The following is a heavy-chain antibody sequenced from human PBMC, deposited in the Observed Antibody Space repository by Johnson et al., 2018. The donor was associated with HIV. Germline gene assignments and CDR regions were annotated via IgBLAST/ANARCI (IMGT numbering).Heavy chain of an antibody. V-gene: IGHV3-30*04. CDR1: GFTFSSYA. D-gene: IGHD2-15*01. CDR2: ISYDGSEK. CDR3: ARSPRIVVVVAATVGHAFDI. Sequence: QVQLVESGGGVVQPGRSLRLSCAASGFTFSSYAMHWVRQAPGKGLEWVAVISYDGSEKYFADSVKGRFTISRDNSKNTLYLQMNSLRAEDTAVYYCARSPRIVVVVAATVGHAFDIWGQGTMVTVSS. J-gene: IGHJ3*02.